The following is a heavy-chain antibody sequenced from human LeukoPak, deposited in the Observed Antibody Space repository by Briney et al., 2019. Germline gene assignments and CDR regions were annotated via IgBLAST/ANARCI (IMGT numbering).Heavy chain of an antibody. Sequence: PGGSLRLSCAASGFTFSSYAMHWVRQAPGKGLEWVAVISYDGSNKYYADSVKGRFTISRDNSKNTLYLQMNSLRAEDTAVYYCARGAIVGAIDAFDIWGQGTMVTVSS. D-gene: IGHD1-26*01. CDR1: GFTFSSYA. CDR2: ISYDGSNK. V-gene: IGHV3-30-3*01. J-gene: IGHJ3*02. CDR3: ARGAIVGAIDAFDI.